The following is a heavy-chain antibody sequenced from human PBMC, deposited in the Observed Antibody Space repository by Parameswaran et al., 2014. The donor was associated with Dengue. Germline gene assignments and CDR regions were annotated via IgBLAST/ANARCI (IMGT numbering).Heavy chain of an antibody. Sequence: VRQAPGKGLEWVGRVKSKTDGGTTDYAAPVKGRFTISRDDSKNTLFLQMNSLKTEDTAVYYCTNTRYCSSTSCPRTPGYYMDVWGKGTTVTVSS. CDR2: VKSKTDGGTT. D-gene: IGHD2-2*01. J-gene: IGHJ6*03. CDR3: TNTRYCSSTSCPRTPGYYMDV. V-gene: IGHV3-15*01.